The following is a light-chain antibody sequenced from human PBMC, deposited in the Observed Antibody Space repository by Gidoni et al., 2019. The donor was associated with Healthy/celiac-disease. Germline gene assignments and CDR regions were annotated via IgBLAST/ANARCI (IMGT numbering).Light chain of an antibody. V-gene: IGLV3-1*01. CDR1: KLGDKY. CDR2: QAS. CDR3: QAWDSTVV. J-gene: IGLJ2*01. Sequence: SYELTQPPSVSVSPGQTASITCSGDKLGDKYACWYQQKPGQSPVLVIYQASKRPSGIPERFSGSNSGNIATLTISGTQAMDEADYYCQAWDSTVVFGGGTKLTVL.